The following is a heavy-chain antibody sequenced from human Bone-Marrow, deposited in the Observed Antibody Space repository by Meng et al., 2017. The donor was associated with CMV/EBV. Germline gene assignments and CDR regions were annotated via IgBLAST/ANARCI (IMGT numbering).Heavy chain of an antibody. J-gene: IGHJ6*02. CDR2: IIPIFGTA. V-gene: IGHV1-69*05. CDR1: GGTFSSYA. Sequence: SVKVSCKASGGTFSSYAISWVRQAPGQGLEWMGGIIPIFGTANYAQKFQGRVTITTDESTSTAYMELSSLRSEDTAVYYCARDSAGFWSGYYTYYYYGMDVWGQRTTVTVSS. D-gene: IGHD3-3*01. CDR3: ARDSAGFWSGYYTYYYYGMDV.